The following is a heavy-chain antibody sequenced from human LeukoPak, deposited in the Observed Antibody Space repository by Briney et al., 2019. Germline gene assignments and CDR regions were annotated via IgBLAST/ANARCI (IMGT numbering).Heavy chain of an antibody. CDR3: ARGGYYYGSGSYYSDN. CDR1: GFTFSSYA. J-gene: IGHJ4*02. D-gene: IGHD3-10*01. V-gene: IGHV3-30-3*01. Sequence: GGSLRLSCAASGFTFSSYAMHWVRQAPGKGLEWVAVISYDGSNKYYADSVKGRFTISRDNSKNTLYLQMNSLRAEDTAVYYCARGGYYYGSGSYYSDNWGQGTLVTVSS. CDR2: ISYDGSNK.